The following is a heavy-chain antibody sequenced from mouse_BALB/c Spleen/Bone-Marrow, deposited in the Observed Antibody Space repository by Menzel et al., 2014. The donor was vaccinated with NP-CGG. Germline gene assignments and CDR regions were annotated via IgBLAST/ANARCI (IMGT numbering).Heavy chain of an antibody. D-gene: IGHD1-1*01. CDR2: INSYGGST. CDR1: GFTFSSYY. CDR3: AGSYYGSTFDY. J-gene: IGHJ2*01. V-gene: IGHV5-6-2*01. Sequence: EVKLVESGGGLVKLGGSLKLSCAASGFTFSSYYTSWVRQTPEKRLELVAAINSYGGSTYYPDTVKGRFTISRDNAKNTLYLQMSSLKSEDTALYYCAGSYYGSTFDYWGQGTTLTVSS.